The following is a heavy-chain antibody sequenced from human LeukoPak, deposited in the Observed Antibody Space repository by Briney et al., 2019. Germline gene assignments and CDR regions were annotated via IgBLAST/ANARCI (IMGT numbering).Heavy chain of an antibody. D-gene: IGHD2-15*01. J-gene: IGHJ4*02. CDR2: IYTSGST. CDR1: GGSISSGSYY. CDR3: AREGWFSRPFDY. V-gene: IGHV4-61*02. Sequence: SETLSLTCTVSGGSISSGSYYWSWIRQPAGKGLEWIGRIYTSGSTNYNPSLKSRVTISVDTSKNQFSLKLSSVTAADTAVYYCAREGWFSRPFDYWGQGTLVTVSS.